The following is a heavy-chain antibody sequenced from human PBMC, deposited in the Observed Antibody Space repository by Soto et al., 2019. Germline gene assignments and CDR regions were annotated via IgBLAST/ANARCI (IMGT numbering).Heavy chain of an antibody. Sequence: SGTLSLTCTVSGCSISGYSWSWVRQPPGKGLEWVGFIYYSGSTNYNPSLKSRVTISVDTSKNQFSLKLSSVPAADTAVYYCARLIAVAGTAEAYYFDYWGQGTLVTVSS. V-gene: IGHV4-59*08. D-gene: IGHD6-19*01. J-gene: IGHJ4*02. CDR3: ARLIAVAGTAEAYYFDY. CDR2: IYYSGST. CDR1: GCSISGYS.